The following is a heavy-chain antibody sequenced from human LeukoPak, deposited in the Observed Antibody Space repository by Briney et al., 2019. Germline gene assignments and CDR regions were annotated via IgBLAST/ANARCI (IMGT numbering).Heavy chain of an antibody. V-gene: IGHV4-59*08. Sequence: SETLSLTCTVSGGSISSYYWSWIRQPPGKGLEWIGYIYYAGSTIYNPSLKSRVTISMDTSKNQFSLKLTSVTAADTAVYYCARGQPVLTATPFDYWGQGTLVTVSS. CDR3: ARGQPVLTATPFDY. CDR1: GGSISSYY. J-gene: IGHJ4*02. D-gene: IGHD2-21*02. CDR2: IYYAGST.